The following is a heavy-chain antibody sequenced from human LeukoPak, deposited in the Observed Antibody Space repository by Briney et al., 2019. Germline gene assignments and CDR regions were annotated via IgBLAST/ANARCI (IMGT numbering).Heavy chain of an antibody. V-gene: IGHV1-2*02. CDR1: GYTFTGYY. CDR3: ARAGYYYDSSGCSDFDY. Sequence: GASVKVSCKASGYTFTGYYMHWVRQAPGQGLEWMGWINPNSGGTNYAQKFQGRVTMTRDTSISTAYMELSRLRSDDTAVYYCARAGYYYDSSGCSDFDYWGQGTLVTVSS. CDR2: INPNSGGT. D-gene: IGHD3-22*01. J-gene: IGHJ4*02.